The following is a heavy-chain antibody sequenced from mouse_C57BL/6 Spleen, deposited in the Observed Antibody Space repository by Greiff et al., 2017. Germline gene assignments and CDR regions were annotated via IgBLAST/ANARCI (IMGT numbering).Heavy chain of an antibody. V-gene: IGHV14-4*01. CDR2: IDPENGDT. Sequence: VQLQQPGAELVRPGSSVKLSCKASGYTFTSYWMDWVKQRPEQGLEWIGWIDPENGDTEYASKFQGKATITADTSSNTAYLQLSSLTSEDTAVYYCTTPIYYGYWGQGTTLTVSS. J-gene: IGHJ2*01. CDR1: GYTFTSYW. CDR3: TTPIYYGY.